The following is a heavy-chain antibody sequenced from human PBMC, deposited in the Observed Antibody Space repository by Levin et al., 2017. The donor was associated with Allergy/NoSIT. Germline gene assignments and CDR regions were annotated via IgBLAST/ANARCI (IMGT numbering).Heavy chain of an antibody. CDR3: AKGITIFGVGRLDC. CDR2: ITGDAEDT. CDR1: GFTFSNYA. D-gene: IGHD3-3*01. J-gene: IGHJ4*02. Sequence: GEFLKISCAASGFTFSNYAMNWVRQAAGKGLEWVSGITGDAEDTHYADSVKGRFTISRDNSKNTVYLQMNSLRAEDTAIYYCAKGITIFGVGRLDCWGQGTLVTVSS. V-gene: IGHV3-23*01.